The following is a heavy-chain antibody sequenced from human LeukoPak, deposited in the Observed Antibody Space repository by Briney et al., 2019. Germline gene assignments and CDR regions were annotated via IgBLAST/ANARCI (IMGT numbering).Heavy chain of an antibody. CDR3: AKDFRDGYNHPSYYFDS. D-gene: IGHD5-24*01. V-gene: IGHV3-30*18. J-gene: IGHJ4*02. CDR1: GFTFSTYG. CDR2: ISYDGRSE. Sequence: GGSLRLSCAASGFTFSTYGMHWVRQAPGKGLEWVAVISYDGRSEYYADSVQGRFTVARDNSKNTIYLQMNSLRADDTAVYYCAKDFRDGYNHPSYYFDSWGQGTLVTVSS.